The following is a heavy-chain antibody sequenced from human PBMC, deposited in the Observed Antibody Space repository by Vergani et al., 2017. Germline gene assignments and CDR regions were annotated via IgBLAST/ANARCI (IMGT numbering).Heavy chain of an antibody. V-gene: IGHV4-59*01. CDR1: GGSISRYY. CDR2: IYYSGST. D-gene: IGHD6-13*01. J-gene: IGHJ4*02. CDR3: ASSSSWYQGRFDY. Sequence: QVQLQESGPGLVKPSETLSLTCTVSGGSISRYYWSWIRQPPGKGLEWIGYIYYSGSTNYNPSLKSRVTISVDTSKNQFSLKLSSVTAADTPVYYCASSSSWYQGRFDYWGQGILVTVSS.